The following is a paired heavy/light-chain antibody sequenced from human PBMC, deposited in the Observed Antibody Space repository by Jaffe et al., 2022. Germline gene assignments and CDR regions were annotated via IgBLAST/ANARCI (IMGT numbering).Light chain of an antibody. CDR1: QSISSY. CDR2: KAS. CDR3: QQGFTIPLT. Sequence: DIQMTQSPSFLSASVGDRVTITCRASQSISSYLNWYQQKPGKAPQLLIYKASSLQTEVPSRFSGSGSRTDFTLTISSLQPEDFATYFCQQGFTIPLTFGGGTKVEMK. V-gene: IGKV1-39*02. J-gene: IGKJ4*01.
Heavy chain of an antibody. CDR1: TSSISSNHY. CDR3: ARHLSPAYQESSGYTIDY. D-gene: IGHD3-22*01. J-gene: IGHJ4*02. V-gene: IGHV4-38-2*01. Sequence: QVQLQESGPGLVNPSETLSLTCAVSTSSISSNHYWGWLRQPPGKGLEWIGSIYPSGRTFVSPSLKSRVSVSIDTSRKQFSLRLSSVTAADTAVYYCARHLSPAYQESSGYTIDYWGRGTLVTVSS. CDR2: IYPSGRT.